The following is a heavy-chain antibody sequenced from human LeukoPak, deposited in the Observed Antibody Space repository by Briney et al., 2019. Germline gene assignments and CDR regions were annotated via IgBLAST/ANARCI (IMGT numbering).Heavy chain of an antibody. CDR1: GYTFTSYG. CDR2: ISAHNGNT. Sequence: ASVKVSFKASGYTFTSYGISWVRQAPGQGPEWMGWISAHNGNTNYAQKLQGRVTMTTDTSTTTAYMELRSLRSDGTAVYYCARGAKYNWNDKPFDYWGQGTLVTVSS. D-gene: IGHD1-1*01. J-gene: IGHJ4*02. CDR3: ARGAKYNWNDKPFDY. V-gene: IGHV1-18*01.